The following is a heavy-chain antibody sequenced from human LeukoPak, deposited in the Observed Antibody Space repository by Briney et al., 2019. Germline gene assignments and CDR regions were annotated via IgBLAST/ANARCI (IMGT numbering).Heavy chain of an antibody. CDR2: IYTSGST. J-gene: IGHJ4*02. D-gene: IGHD4-11*01. CDR1: GGSISSGSYY. CDR3: ARGVSTVNFDY. V-gene: IGHV4-61*02. Sequence: PSQTLSLTCTVSGGSISSGSYYWSWIRQPAGKGLEWIGRIYTSGSTNYNPSLNSRVTISVDTSKSQFSLKLSSVTAADTAVYYCARGVSTVNFDYWGLGTLVTVSS.